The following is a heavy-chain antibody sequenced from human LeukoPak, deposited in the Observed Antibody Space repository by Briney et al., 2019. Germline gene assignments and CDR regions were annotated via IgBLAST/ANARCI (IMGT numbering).Heavy chain of an antibody. CDR3: ARDPSYALA. J-gene: IGHJ5*02. Sequence: GGSLRLSCAASGFTSDDYAMHWVRQAPGKGLEWVSLISGVGGSTYYADSVKGRFTISRDNSRNTLYLQMNSLRAEDTAVYYCARDPSYALAWGQGTLVTVSS. CDR2: ISGVGGST. CDR1: GFTSDDYA. V-gene: IGHV3-43*02. D-gene: IGHD1-26*01.